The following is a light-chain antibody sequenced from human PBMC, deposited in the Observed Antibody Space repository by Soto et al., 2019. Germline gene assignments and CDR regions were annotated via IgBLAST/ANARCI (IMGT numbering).Light chain of an antibody. Sequence: EIVMTQSPATLSVSPGERVTLSCRASQSISSNLAWYQQKPGQAPRLLIYGASTRATGIPARFSGSGSGTEFTLTISSLQSEDFAVYYCQHYHNWPPWTFGRGTKVEIK. V-gene: IGKV3-15*01. CDR3: QHYHNWPPWT. CDR1: QSISSN. J-gene: IGKJ1*01. CDR2: GAS.